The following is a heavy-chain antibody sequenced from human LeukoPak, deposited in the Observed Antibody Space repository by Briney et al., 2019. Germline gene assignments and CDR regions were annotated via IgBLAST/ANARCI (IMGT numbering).Heavy chain of an antibody. V-gene: IGHV3-33*01. CDR3: ARGYSYGYLTSPLDY. CDR1: GFTFSSYG. CDR2: IWYDGSNK. D-gene: IGHD5-18*01. J-gene: IGHJ4*02. Sequence: GGSLRLSCAASGFTFSSYGMHWVRQAPGKGLEWVAVIWYDGSNKYYADSVKGRFTISRDNSKNTLYLQMNSLRAEDTAVYYCARGYSYGYLTSPLDYWGQGTLVTVSS.